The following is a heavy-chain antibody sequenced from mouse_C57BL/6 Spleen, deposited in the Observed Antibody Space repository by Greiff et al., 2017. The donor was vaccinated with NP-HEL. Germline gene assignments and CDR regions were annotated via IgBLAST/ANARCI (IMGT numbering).Heavy chain of an antibody. D-gene: IGHD2-5*01. CDR2: IDPSDSET. V-gene: IGHV1-52*01. CDR3: ARASNTLDY. J-gene: IGHJ2*01. CDR1: GYTFTSYW. Sequence: QVQLKQPGAELVRPGSSVKLSCKASGYTFTSYWMHWVKQRPIQGLEWIGNIDPSDSETHYNQKFKDKATLTVDKSSSTAYMQLSSLTSEDSAVYYCARASNTLDYWGQGTTLTVSS.